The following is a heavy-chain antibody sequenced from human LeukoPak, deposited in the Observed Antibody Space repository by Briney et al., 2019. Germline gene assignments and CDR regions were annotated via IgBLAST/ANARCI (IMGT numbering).Heavy chain of an antibody. J-gene: IGHJ4*02. CDR1: GGSFSGYY. CDR2: IIRSGST. D-gene: IGHD2-2*01. CDR3: ARVWRVVPAADPGDY. Sequence: SETLSLTCAVYGGSFSGYYWSWIRQPPGKGLEWLGEIIRSGSTNYNPSLKSRVTISVDTSKNQFSLKLSSVTAADTAVYYCARVWRVVPAADPGDYWGQGTLVTVSS. V-gene: IGHV4-34*12.